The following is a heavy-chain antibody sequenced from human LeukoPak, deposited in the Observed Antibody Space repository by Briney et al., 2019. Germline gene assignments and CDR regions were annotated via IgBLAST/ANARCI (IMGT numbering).Heavy chain of an antibody. CDR2: SYYSGNT. CDR1: GDSISNYY. Sequence: SETLSLTCTVSGDSISNYYWSWIRQPPGRGLEWIGYSYYSGNTNYNPSLKSRVTISEDTSKNQFSLNLSSVTAADTAVYSCARHRLEGDAFDIWGQGTMVTVSS. V-gene: IGHV4-59*08. J-gene: IGHJ3*02. D-gene: IGHD3-3*01. CDR3: ARHRLEGDAFDI.